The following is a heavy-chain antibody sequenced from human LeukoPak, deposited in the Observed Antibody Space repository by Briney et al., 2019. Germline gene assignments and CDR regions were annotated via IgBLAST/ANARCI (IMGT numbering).Heavy chain of an antibody. D-gene: IGHD6-19*01. CDR1: GFTFTGYW. Sequence: QSGGSLRLSCAGSGFTFTGYWMHWVRQAPGRGLEWISRIYSDGRSLTYADSMMGRFTISRDNAKNMLYLQMNSLRAEDMAVYYCARGRGLGELAVASFDSWGQGTLVTVSS. J-gene: IGHJ4*02. CDR3: ARGRGLGELAVASFDS. V-gene: IGHV3-74*03. CDR2: IYSDGRSL.